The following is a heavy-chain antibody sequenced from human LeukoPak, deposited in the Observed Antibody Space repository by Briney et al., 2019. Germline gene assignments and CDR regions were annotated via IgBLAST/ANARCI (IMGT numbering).Heavy chain of an antibody. CDR1: EFTFSSYS. CDR2: IISSSSYT. V-gene: IGHV3-21*01. J-gene: IGHJ4*02. Sequence: KPGGSLRLSCVASEFTFSSYSMNWVRLAPGKGLEGVSSIISSSSYTYYADSVKGRFTISRDNAKNTLYLQMNSLRAEDTAVYYCARDYYSGSRDLDYWGQGTLVTVSS. D-gene: IGHD3-22*01. CDR3: ARDYYSGSRDLDY.